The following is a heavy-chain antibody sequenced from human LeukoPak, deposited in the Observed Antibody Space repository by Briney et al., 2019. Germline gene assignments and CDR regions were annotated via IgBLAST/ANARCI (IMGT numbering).Heavy chain of an antibody. CDR1: GYIITGYY. CDR3: ARDASSSPPQD. J-gene: IGHJ4*02. V-gene: IGHV1-2*02. Sequence: ASVKVSCKASGYIITGYYMHWVRQAPGQGLEWMGWIYPNSGGTNYAQKFQGRVTMTRDTSISTAYMELSRLRSDDTAVYCCARDASSSPPQDWGQGTLVTVSS. D-gene: IGHD6-13*01. CDR2: IYPNSGGT.